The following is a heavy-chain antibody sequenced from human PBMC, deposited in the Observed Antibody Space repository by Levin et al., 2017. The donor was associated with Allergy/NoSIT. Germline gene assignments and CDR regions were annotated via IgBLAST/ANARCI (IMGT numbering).Heavy chain of an antibody. CDR1: GFTFSSYG. CDR3: AKARRPYCSGGSCYQPNFDY. V-gene: IGHV3-30*18. CDR2: ISYDGSNK. J-gene: IGHJ4*02. Sequence: GESLKISCAASGFTFSSYGMHWVRQAPGKGLEWVAVISYDGSNKYYADSVKGRFTISRDNSKNTLYLQMNSLRAEDTAVYYCAKARRPYCSGGSCYQPNFDYWGQGTLVTVSS. D-gene: IGHD2-15*01.